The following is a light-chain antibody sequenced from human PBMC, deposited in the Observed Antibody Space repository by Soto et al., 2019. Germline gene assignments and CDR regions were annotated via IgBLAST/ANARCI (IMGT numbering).Light chain of an antibody. Sequence: QSVLTQPASVSGSPGQSITISCTGTSSDVGSYNLVSWYQQHPGKAPKLMIYEGSKRPSGVSNRFSGSKSGNTAPLTISGLQAEDEADYYCCSYAGSSTSLYVFGTGTKV. V-gene: IGLV2-23*01. CDR3: CSYAGSSTSLYV. CDR2: EGS. J-gene: IGLJ1*01. CDR1: SSDVGSYNL.